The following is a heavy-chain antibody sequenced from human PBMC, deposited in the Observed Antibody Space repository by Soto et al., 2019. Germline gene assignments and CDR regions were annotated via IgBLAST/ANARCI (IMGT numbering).Heavy chain of an antibody. J-gene: IGHJ4*02. CDR1: GGSFSGYY. CDR2: INHSGST. Sequence: QVQLQQWGAGLLKPSETLSLTCAVYGGSFSGYYWSWIRQPPGKGLEWIGEINHSGSTNYNPSLKRRVTISVDTSKNQFSLNLSSVTAADTAVYYCESSSLIAVAIWGQGTLVTVSS. CDR3: ESSSLIAVAI. D-gene: IGHD6-19*01. V-gene: IGHV4-34*01.